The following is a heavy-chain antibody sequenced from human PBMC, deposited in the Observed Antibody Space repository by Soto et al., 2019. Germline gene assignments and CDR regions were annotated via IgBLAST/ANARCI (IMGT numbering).Heavy chain of an antibody. CDR1: GYTFTSYG. D-gene: IGHD6-6*01. Sequence: QVQLVQSGAEVKKPGASVKVSCKASGYTFTSYGISWVRQAPGQGLEWMGWISAYNANTNYAQKLQGRVTMTTDTSTSTAYMELRSLRSDDTAVYYCARDRKQSGIAARRPFYYWGQGTLVTVSS. CDR3: ARDRKQSGIAARRPFYY. V-gene: IGHV1-18*01. CDR2: ISAYNANT. J-gene: IGHJ4*02.